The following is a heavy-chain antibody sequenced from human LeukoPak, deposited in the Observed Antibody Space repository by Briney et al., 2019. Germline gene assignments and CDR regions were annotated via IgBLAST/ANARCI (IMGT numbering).Heavy chain of an antibody. CDR1: GFTFSSYA. CDR2: ISGSGGST. Sequence: PGGSLRLSCAASGFTFSSYAMSWVRQAPGKGLEWVSAISGSGGSTYYADSVKGRFTISRDNSKNTLYLQMNGLRAEDTAVYYCASSGLDPYSGYDFNWFDPWGQGTLVTVSS. V-gene: IGHV3-23*01. CDR3: ASSGLDPYSGYDFNWFDP. D-gene: IGHD5-12*01. J-gene: IGHJ5*02.